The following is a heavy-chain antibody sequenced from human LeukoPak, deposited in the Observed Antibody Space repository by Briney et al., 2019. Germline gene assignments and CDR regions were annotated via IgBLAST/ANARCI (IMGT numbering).Heavy chain of an antibody. Sequence: SETLSLTCTVSGGSISSGSYYWRWIRQPAGKGLEWIGRIYTSGSTNYNPSLKSRVTISVDTSKNQFSLKLSSVTAADTAVYYCARDDLSNSNFDYWGQGTLVTVSS. J-gene: IGHJ4*02. V-gene: IGHV4-61*02. CDR2: IYTSGST. D-gene: IGHD4-11*01. CDR3: ARDDLSNSNFDY. CDR1: GGSISSGSYY.